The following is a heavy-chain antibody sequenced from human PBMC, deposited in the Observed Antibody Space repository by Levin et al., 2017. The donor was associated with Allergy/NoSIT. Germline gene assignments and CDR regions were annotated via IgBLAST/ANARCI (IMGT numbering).Heavy chain of an antibody. CDR3: ATTSAAGALYYFDH. CDR1: GYSFTNNW. CDR2: IFPGDSDT. Sequence: GESLKISCKGSGYSFTNNWIGWVRQMPGKGLEWMGIIFPGDSDTRYSPSFQGRVTISVDKSVSPAYLQWTSLEASDTAIYYCATTSAAGALYYFDHWGQGTLVTVSS. J-gene: IGHJ4*02. V-gene: IGHV5-51*01. D-gene: IGHD6-13*01.